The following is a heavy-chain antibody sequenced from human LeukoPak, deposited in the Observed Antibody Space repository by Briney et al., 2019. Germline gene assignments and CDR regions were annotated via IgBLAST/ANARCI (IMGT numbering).Heavy chain of an antibody. Sequence: QPGGSLLLSCAASGFTFSNYAMSWVRQAPGKGLEGVSSINFSGGDSTYYADSVKRRFTISRDNSKNTLYLQMNSLRAEDTAIYYCAKTAEYYGSGNIDYWGQGTLVTVSS. V-gene: IGHV3-23*01. J-gene: IGHJ4*02. D-gene: IGHD3-10*01. CDR3: AKTAEYYGSGNIDY. CDR1: GFTFSNYA. CDR2: INFSGGDST.